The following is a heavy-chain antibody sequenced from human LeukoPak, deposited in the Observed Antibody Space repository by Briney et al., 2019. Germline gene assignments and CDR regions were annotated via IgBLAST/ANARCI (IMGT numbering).Heavy chain of an antibody. D-gene: IGHD2-2*01. CDR3: ARLPAYCSTTSCSFDS. CDR2: ISYSGST. J-gene: IGHJ4*02. V-gene: IGHV4-39*01. Sequence: SETLSLTCTVSGGSISSSNYYWGWIRQPPGKGLEWIGSISYSGSTYYNPSLKSRVTISVDTSKNQFSLKLTSVTAADTAVYYCARLPAYCSTTSCSFDSWGQGTLVAVSS. CDR1: GGSISSSNYY.